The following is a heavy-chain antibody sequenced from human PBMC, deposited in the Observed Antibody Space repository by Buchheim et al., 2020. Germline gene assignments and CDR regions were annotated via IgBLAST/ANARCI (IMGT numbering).Heavy chain of an antibody. CDR2: ISYDGSNK. CDR3: ARGPNMVRGGVDV. Sequence: QVQLVESGGGVVQPGRSLRLSCAASGFTFSSYAMHWVRQAPGKGLEWVAVISYDGSNKYYADSVKGRFTISRDNSKNTLYLQMNSLRAEDTAVYYCARGPNMVRGGVDVWGQGTT. J-gene: IGHJ6*02. D-gene: IGHD3-10*01. CDR1: GFTFSSYA. V-gene: IGHV3-30-3*01.